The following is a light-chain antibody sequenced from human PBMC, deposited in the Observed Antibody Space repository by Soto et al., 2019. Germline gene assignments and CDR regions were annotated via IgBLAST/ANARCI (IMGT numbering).Light chain of an antibody. J-gene: IGKJ1*01. CDR1: QIVSSSY. CDR2: GAS. Sequence: EIVLTQSPGTLSLSPGERATLSCRASQIVSSSYLAWYQQKPGQAPRLLIYGASSRATGIPDRFSGSGSGTDFPLTISRLEPEEYAVYYCQQYGSPWTCGQVAKVQIK. CDR3: QQYGSPWT. V-gene: IGKV3-20*01.